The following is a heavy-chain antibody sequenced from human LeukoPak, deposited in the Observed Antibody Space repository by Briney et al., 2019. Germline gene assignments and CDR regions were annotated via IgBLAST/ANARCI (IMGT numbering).Heavy chain of an antibody. CDR1: GYTFTGYY. D-gene: IGHD6-6*01. V-gene: IGHV1-2*02. J-gene: IGHJ6*03. CDR3: ARHTAARPYYYYYYMDV. Sequence: ASVKVSCKASGYTFTGYYMHWVRQAPGQGLEWMGWINPNSGGTNYAQKFQGRVTIPADKSISTAYLQWSSLKASDTAMYYCARHTAARPYYYYYYMDVWGKGTTVTVSS. CDR2: INPNSGGT.